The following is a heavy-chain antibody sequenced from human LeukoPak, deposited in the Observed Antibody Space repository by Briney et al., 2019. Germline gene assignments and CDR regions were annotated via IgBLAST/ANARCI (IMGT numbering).Heavy chain of an antibody. CDR1: GYTFSDYY. J-gene: IGHJ4*02. CDR3: ARVTVTTLFDH. CDR2: INPKNSGT. V-gene: IGHV1-2*04. D-gene: IGHD4-17*01. Sequence: ASVKVSCKTSGYTFSDYYIHWVRQAPGQGLEWMGWINPKNSGTKYAQKFQGWITMTTDTSTSTAYMELTSLRSNDTAVYYCARVTVTTLFDHWGLGTLVTVSS.